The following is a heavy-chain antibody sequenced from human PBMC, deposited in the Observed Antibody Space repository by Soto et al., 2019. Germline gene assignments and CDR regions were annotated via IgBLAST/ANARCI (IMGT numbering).Heavy chain of an antibody. CDR3: ARHEAPPQLLLAGMDV. CDR1: GVSISSSSYY. Sequence: SETLSLTCTVSGVSISSSSYYWGWIRPPPGKGLEWIGSIYYSGSSYYNPSLKSLVTICVDTSKNQLSLKLSSVTAAETAVYYCARHEAPPQLLLAGMDVWGQGTTVTVSS. D-gene: IGHD2-15*01. V-gene: IGHV4-39*01. CDR2: IYYSGSS. J-gene: IGHJ6*02.